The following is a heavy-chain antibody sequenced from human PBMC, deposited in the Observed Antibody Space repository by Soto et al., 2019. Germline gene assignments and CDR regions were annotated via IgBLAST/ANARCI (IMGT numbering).Heavy chain of an antibody. CDR1: GFTFDDYA. J-gene: IGHJ4*02. Sequence: GGSLRLSCAASGFTFDDYAMHWVRQAPGKGLEWVSGISWNSGSVGYADSVRGRFTVSRDNAKNSLHLQMNSLKAEDTALYYCAKDTHCSGATCYSNFDYWGQGTLVTVSS. V-gene: IGHV3-9*01. D-gene: IGHD2-15*01. CDR3: AKDTHCSGATCYSNFDY. CDR2: ISWNSGSV.